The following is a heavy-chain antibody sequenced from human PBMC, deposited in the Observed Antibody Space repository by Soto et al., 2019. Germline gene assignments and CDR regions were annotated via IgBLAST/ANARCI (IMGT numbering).Heavy chain of an antibody. CDR2: ISSDETTT. CDR1: GFTFSSYW. Sequence: EVQLVESGGGLVQPGGSLRLSCAASGFTFSSYWMHWVRQAPGKGLEWVSRISSDETTTTYADSVKGRFTISRDNAKNTLYLQMNSLRAEDTAVYYGARVPYCSSSGCYSWFDPWGQGTLVTVSS. CDR3: ARVPYCSSSGCYSWFDP. V-gene: IGHV3-74*01. J-gene: IGHJ5*02. D-gene: IGHD2-2*01.